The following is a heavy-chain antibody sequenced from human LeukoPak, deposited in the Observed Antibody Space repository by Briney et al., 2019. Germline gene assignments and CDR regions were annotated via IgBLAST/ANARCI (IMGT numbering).Heavy chain of an antibody. J-gene: IGHJ4*02. D-gene: IGHD3-10*01. CDR3: AKVGLWFGELLYSDY. CDR2: ISYDGSNK. CDR1: GFTFSIYG. Sequence: GGSLRLSCAASGFTFSIYGMHWVRQAPGKGLEWVALISYDGSNKNYADSVRGRFTISRDNSKNTLYLQMNSLRAEDTAVYYCAKVGLWFGELLYSDYWGQGTLVTVSS. V-gene: IGHV3-30*18.